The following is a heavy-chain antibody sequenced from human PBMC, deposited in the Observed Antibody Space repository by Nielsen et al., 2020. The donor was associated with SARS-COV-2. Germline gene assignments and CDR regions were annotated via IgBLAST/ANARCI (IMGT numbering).Heavy chain of an antibody. Sequence: GESLKISCAASGFTFSSYWMSWVRQAPGRGLEWVSSISDSGERTYHADSVKGRFTISRDNFKNTLYLQMSSLRAEDTAVYYCAKMMATRYCSRATCQAPDYWGQGTLVTVST. V-gene: IGHV3-23*01. J-gene: IGHJ4*02. D-gene: IGHD2-2*01. CDR3: AKMMATRYCSRATCQAPDY. CDR2: ISDSGERT. CDR1: GFTFSSYW.